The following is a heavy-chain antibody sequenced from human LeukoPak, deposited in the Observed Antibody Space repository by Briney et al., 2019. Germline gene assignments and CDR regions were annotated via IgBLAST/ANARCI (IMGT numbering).Heavy chain of an antibody. V-gene: IGHV3-23*01. Sequence: PGGSLRLSCAASGFTFSSYAMSWVRQAPGKGLEWVSTISGSGKITYYADSVKGRFTISRDNSKNTLYLQMNSLRAEDTAVYYCAKSPGTYYYDSSGYYPSNTPDYWGQGTLVTVSS. CDR2: ISGSGKIT. J-gene: IGHJ4*02. CDR3: AKSPGTYYYDSSGYYPSNTPDY. D-gene: IGHD3-22*01. CDR1: GFTFSSYA.